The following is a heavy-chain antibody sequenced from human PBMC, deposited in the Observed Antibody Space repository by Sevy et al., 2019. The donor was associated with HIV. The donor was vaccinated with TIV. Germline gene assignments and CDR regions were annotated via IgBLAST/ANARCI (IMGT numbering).Heavy chain of an antibody. Sequence: ASVKVSCKASGGTFSSYAISWVRQAPGQGLEWMGGIIPIFGTVNYAQKFQGRVTITADKSTSTAYMELSSLRSEDTAVYYCASGRVSYYGSGSYYDAYFDYWGQGTLVTVSS. V-gene: IGHV1-69*06. J-gene: IGHJ4*02. CDR2: IIPIFGTV. CDR1: GGTFSSYA. D-gene: IGHD3-10*01. CDR3: ASGRVSYYGSGSYYDAYFDY.